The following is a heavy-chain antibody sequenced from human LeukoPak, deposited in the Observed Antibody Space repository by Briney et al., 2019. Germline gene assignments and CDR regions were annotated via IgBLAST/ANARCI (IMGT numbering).Heavy chain of an antibody. J-gene: IGHJ3*02. CDR1: GGSFSGYS. Sequence: SETLSLTCAVYGGSFSGYSWSWIRQPPGKGLEWVGEISHRGSINHNPSLKSRVTMSVDTSKNHFSLKLNSVTATDTAVYYCARGPLGDLSLGAFDIWGQGTMVTVSS. D-gene: IGHD3-16*02. V-gene: IGHV4-34*01. CDR2: ISHRGSI. CDR3: ARGPLGDLSLGAFDI.